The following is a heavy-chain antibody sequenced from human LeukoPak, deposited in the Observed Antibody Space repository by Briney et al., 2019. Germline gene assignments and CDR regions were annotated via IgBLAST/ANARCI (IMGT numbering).Heavy chain of an antibody. V-gene: IGHV3-15*07. CDR2: IKPKTDGETT. J-gene: IGHJ4*02. CDR1: GFTFSNAY. Sequence: GGSLRLSCAASGFTFSNAYMNWVRQAPGKGLEWVGHIKPKTDGETTEYAAPVKGRFSISRDDSKNMLYLQMNSLKTEDTAVYYCITPLPYSAQGGQGTLVTVSS. CDR3: ITPLPYSAQ. D-gene: IGHD2-21*01.